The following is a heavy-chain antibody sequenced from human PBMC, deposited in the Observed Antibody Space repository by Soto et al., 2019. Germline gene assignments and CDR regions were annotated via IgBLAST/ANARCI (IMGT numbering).Heavy chain of an antibody. CDR1: GFPFSEHH. J-gene: IGHJ4*02. D-gene: IGHD3-10*01. Sequence: EVQLVESGGGLVQPGGSLRLSCAVSGFPFSEHHMDWVRQAPGKGLEWVGRSRNRPNSYSTAYAASVEGRFTISRDDSKNSLYLQMNSLKSEGTAVYYCATGISMLRGVAGWGQGTLVTVSS. CDR3: ATGISMLRGVAG. V-gene: IGHV3-72*01. CDR2: SRNRPNSYST.